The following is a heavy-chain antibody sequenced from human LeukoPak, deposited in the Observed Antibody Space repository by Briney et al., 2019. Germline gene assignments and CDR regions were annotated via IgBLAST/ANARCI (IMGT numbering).Heavy chain of an antibody. CDR2: VYYSGNT. J-gene: IGHJ3*02. D-gene: IGHD4-17*01. Sequence: SETLSLICTVSGGSITSSSYYWGWIRQPPGKGLEWIGSVYYSGNTYYNSSLKSRVTISVDTSKNQFSLKLSSVTAADTAIYYCTREYGFMTTVFHAFDIWGQGTMVTVSS. CDR3: TREYGFMTTVFHAFDI. V-gene: IGHV4-39*07. CDR1: GGSITSSSYY.